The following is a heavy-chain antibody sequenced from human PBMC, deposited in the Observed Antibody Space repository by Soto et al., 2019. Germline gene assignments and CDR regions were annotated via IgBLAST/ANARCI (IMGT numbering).Heavy chain of an antibody. CDR1: GGSISSYY. V-gene: IGHV4-59*01. CDR2: IYYSGST. J-gene: IGHJ6*02. Sequence: PSETLSLTCTVSGGSISSYYWSWIRQPPGKGLEWIGYIYYSGSTNYNPSLKSRVTISVDTPKNQFSLKLSSVTAADTAVYYCARGRDYYYYGMDVWGQGTTVTVSS. CDR3: ARGRDYYYYGMDV.